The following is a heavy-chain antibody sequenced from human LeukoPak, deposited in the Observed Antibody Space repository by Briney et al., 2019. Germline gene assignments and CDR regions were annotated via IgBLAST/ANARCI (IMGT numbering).Heavy chain of an antibody. CDR3: ARVLAVAGNTYPFDY. V-gene: IGHV3-30-3*01. CDR1: GFTFSSYA. CDR2: ISYDGSNK. Sequence: GGSLRLSCAASGFTFSSYAMHWVRQAPGKGLEWVAIISYDGSNKYYADSVKGRFTISRDSAKNTLYLQMNSLRVGDTAVYYCARVLAVAGNTYPFDYWGQGTLVTVSS. D-gene: IGHD6-19*01. J-gene: IGHJ4*02.